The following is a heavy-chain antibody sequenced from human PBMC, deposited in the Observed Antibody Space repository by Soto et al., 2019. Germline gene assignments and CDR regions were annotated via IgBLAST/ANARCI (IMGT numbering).Heavy chain of an antibody. CDR2: ISYDGSNK. V-gene: IGHV3-30-3*01. J-gene: IGHJ4*02. D-gene: IGHD5-18*01. Sequence: GSLRLSCAASGFTFSSYAMHWVRQAPGKGLEWVAVISYDGSNKYYADSVKGRFTISRDNSKNTLYLQMNSLRAEDTAVYYCARSAMANYFDYWGQGTLVTV. CDR3: ARSAMANYFDY. CDR1: GFTFSSYA.